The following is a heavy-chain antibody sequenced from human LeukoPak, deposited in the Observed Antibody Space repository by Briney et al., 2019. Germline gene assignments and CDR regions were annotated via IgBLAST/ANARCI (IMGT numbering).Heavy chain of an antibody. CDR3: AREDKPAYEYSINYYVPAFDP. CDR2: INPNSGDT. J-gene: IGHJ5*02. V-gene: IGHV1-2*02. D-gene: IGHD1-26*01. Sequence: ASVKVSCMASGYSFTDYYMHWVRQAPGQGLEWMGWINPNSGDTNYAQKFQGRVTMTRATSITTAYMELSSLRSDDTAVYYCAREDKPAYEYSINYYVPAFDPGGRGVPVTVSS. CDR1: GYSFTDYY.